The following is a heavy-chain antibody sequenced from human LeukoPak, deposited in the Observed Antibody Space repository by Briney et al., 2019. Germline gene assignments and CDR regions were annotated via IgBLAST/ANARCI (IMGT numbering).Heavy chain of an antibody. D-gene: IGHD3-10*01. CDR2: INPNSGGT. V-gene: IGHV1-2*06. CDR1: GYTFTGYY. CDR3: ARVSGSYYYGSGSSYKFDY. Sequence: GASVKVSCKASGYTFTGYYMHWVRQAPGQGLEWMGRINPNSGGTNYAQKFQGRVTMTRDTSISTAYMELSRLRSDDTAVYYCARVSGSYYYGSGSSYKFDYWGQGTLVTVSS. J-gene: IGHJ4*02.